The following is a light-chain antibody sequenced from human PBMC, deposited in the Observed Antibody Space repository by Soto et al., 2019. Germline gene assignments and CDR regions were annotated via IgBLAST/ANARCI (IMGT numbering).Light chain of an antibody. V-gene: IGKV3-15*01. CDR2: GAS. Sequence: EIVMTQSPATLSVSPGERATLSCRASQSISSNVGWYQQRPGQAPRLLIYGASTRATGIPARFSGSGSGTEFTLTISSLDSEDSAVYYCQQYHSYPVTFGGGTQVEIK. J-gene: IGKJ4*01. CDR1: QSISSN. CDR3: QQYHSYPVT.